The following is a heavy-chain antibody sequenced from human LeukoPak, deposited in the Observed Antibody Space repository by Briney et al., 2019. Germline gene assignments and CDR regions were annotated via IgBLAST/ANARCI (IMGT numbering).Heavy chain of an antibody. CDR1: GGSISSYY. D-gene: IGHD5-18*01. J-gene: IGHJ4*02. CDR2: IYYSGST. CDR3: ARGRGYSYGFSPVASYYFDY. V-gene: IGHV4-59*01. Sequence: PSETLSLTCTVSGGSISSYYWSWIRQPPGKGLEWIGYIYYSGSTNYSPSLKSRVTISVDTSKNQFALKLSSVTAADTAVYYCARGRGYSYGFSPVASYYFDYWGQGTLVTVSS.